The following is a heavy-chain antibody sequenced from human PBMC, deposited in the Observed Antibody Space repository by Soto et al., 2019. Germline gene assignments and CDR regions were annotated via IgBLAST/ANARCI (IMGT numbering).Heavy chain of an antibody. CDR2: IIPIFGTA. V-gene: IGHV1-69*12. J-gene: IGHJ4*02. D-gene: IGHD3-22*01. Sequence: QVQLVQSGAEVKKPGSSVKVSCKASGGTFSSYAISWVRQAPGQGLEWMGGIIPIFGTANYAQKFQGRVKITADEATSTAYMELSSLRSEDTAVYYCARDHSSGYYSDYWGQGTLVTVSS. CDR1: GGTFSSYA. CDR3: ARDHSSGYYSDY.